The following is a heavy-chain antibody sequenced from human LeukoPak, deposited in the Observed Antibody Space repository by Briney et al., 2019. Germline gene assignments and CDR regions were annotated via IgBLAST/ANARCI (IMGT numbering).Heavy chain of an antibody. D-gene: IGHD6-19*01. CDR1: GGSISSHY. CDR2: IYYSGST. V-gene: IGHV4-59*11. J-gene: IGHJ4*02. CDR3: ARERDSSGWYEY. Sequence: SETLSLTCTVSGGSISSHYWSWIRQPPGKGMEWIGYIYYSGSTSYNPPLKSRVTISVDTSKNQFSLKLSSVTAADTAVYYCARERDSSGWYEYWGQGTLVTVSS.